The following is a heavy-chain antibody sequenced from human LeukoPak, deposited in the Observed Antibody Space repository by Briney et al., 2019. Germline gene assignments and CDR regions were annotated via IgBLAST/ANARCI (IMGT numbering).Heavy chain of an antibody. CDR3: ARFPDLESYAFDI. D-gene: IGHD3-16*02. V-gene: IGHV4-31*03. J-gene: IGHJ3*02. CDR2: IYYSGST. Sequence: PSQTLSLTCTVSGGSISSGGYYWSWIRQHPGKGLEWIGYIYYSGSTYYNPSLKSRVTISVDTSKNQFSLKLSSVTAADTAVYYCARFPDLESYAFDIWGQGTMVTVSS. CDR1: GGSISSGGYY.